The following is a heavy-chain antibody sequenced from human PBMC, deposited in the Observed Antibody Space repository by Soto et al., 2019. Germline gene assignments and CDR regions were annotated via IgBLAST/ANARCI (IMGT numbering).Heavy chain of an antibody. V-gene: IGHV3-11*01. CDR2: ISNTAITD. CDR3: AIDLHQMLSHKHYYYYLAV. D-gene: IGHD2-2*01. J-gene: IGHJ6*03. CDR1: GFSFSDYS. Sequence: QVHLVESGGDLVKPGGSLRLSCVASGFSFSDYSRTWMRQAPGGGLDFVAFISNTAITDYYADSVKGRFTISRDNARNSVYLQMDSLRAEDAAVYYCAIDLHQMLSHKHYYYYLAVWGTGTTVTVSS.